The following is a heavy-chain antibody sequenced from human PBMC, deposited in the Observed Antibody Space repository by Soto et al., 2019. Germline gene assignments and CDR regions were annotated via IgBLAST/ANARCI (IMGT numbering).Heavy chain of an antibody. CDR3: ARQLDSTVGAILY. CDR2: IIPIFGTA. J-gene: IGHJ4*02. D-gene: IGHD1-26*01. CDR1: GCTFSSYS. Sequence: SVKVSCKASGCTFSSYSISWVRQAPGQGLEWMGGIIPIFGTANYAQKFQGRVTITADESTSTAYMELSSLRAEDTAVYYCARQLDSTVGAILYWGQGTLVTVSS. V-gene: IGHV1-69*13.